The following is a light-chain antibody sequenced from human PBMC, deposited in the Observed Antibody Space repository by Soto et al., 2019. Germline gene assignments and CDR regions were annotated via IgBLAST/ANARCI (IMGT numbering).Light chain of an antibody. Sequence: QSALTQPASVSGSPGQLITISCAGTSSDVGAYNYVSWYQQHPGKAPKLVIYEVGDRPSGVSNRFSGSKSGNTASLTISGLQAEDEADYYCSSYTSSTTQVFGGGTQLTVL. CDR1: SSDVGAYNY. CDR3: SSYTSSTTQV. J-gene: IGLJ3*02. CDR2: EVG. V-gene: IGLV2-14*01.